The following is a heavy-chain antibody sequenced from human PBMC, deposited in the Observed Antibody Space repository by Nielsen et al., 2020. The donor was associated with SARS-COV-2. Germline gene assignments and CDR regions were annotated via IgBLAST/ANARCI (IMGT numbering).Heavy chain of an antibody. CDR3: AKEDSTSWYGVIDH. D-gene: IGHD2-2*01. J-gene: IGHJ5*02. V-gene: IGHV3-30*04. Sequence: LSLTCAASGFTFSSYAMHWVRQAPGKGLEWVAVVSTEGGTTYNADSVKGRFTISRDNSKNTLYLRMNSLRPEDTAVYYCAKEDSTSWYGVIDHWGQGTPVTVSS. CDR2: VSTEGGTT. CDR1: GFTFSSYA.